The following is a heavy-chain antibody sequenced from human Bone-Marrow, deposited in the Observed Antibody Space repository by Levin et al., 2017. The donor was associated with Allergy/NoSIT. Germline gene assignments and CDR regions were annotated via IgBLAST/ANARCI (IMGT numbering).Heavy chain of an antibody. CDR3: ARDRLAAAGGWFDP. Sequence: QSGGSLRLSCAASGSTVSSNYMSWVRQAPGKGLEWVSVIYSGGSTYYADSVKGRFTISRDNSKNTLYLQMNSLRAEDTAVYYCARDRLAAAGGWFDPWGQGTLVTVSS. CDR2: IYSGGST. D-gene: IGHD6-13*01. CDR1: GSTVSSNY. J-gene: IGHJ5*02. V-gene: IGHV3-66*01.